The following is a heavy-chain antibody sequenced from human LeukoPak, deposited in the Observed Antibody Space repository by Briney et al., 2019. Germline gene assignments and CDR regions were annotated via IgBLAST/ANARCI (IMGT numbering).Heavy chain of an antibody. Sequence: PGGSLRLSCAASGFTFSSAWMTWVRQAPGKGLEWVAHIKEDGTEQYYVDSVKGRFTISRDNAKNSVDLQMNSLRAEDTAVYYCARVLSHWGGDYWGQGTLVTVSS. D-gene: IGHD7-27*01. CDR3: ARVLSHWGGDY. J-gene: IGHJ4*02. CDR1: GFTFSSAW. V-gene: IGHV3-7*02. CDR2: IKEDGTEQ.